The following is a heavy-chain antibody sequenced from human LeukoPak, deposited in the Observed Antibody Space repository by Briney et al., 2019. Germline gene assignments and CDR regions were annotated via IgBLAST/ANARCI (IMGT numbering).Heavy chain of an antibody. D-gene: IGHD6-13*01. Sequence: GGSLRLSCAASGFTFSDYYMSWIRQAPGKGLEWVSYTSSSASTIYYGDSVKGRFTISRDNAKNSLYLQMNSLRAEDTAVYYCARVYSSSWALSGAFDIWGQGTMVTVSS. CDR1: GFTFSDYY. J-gene: IGHJ3*02. CDR3: ARVYSSSWALSGAFDI. CDR2: TSSSASTI. V-gene: IGHV3-11*01.